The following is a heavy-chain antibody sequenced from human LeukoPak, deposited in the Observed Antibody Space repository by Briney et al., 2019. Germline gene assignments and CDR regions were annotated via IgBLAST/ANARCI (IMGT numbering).Heavy chain of an antibody. V-gene: IGHV3-74*01. J-gene: IGHJ5*02. CDR2: INSDGSST. D-gene: IGHD3-9*01. Sequence: GGSLRLSCAASGFTFSSYWTHWVRQAPGKGLVWVSRINSDGSSTSYADSVKGRFTISRDNAKNTLYLQMNSLRAGDTAVYYCARGVGYYDILTGYFFDPWGQGTLVTVSS. CDR3: ARGVGYYDILTGYFFDP. CDR1: GFTFSSYW.